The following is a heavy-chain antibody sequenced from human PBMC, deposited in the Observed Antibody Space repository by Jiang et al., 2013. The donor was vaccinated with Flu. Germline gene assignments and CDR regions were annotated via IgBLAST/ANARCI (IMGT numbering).Heavy chain of an antibody. CDR2: VDPEDGRT. CDR1: GYTFTDYY. Sequence: GAEVKKPGATMKISCKVSGYTFTDYYMHWVQQAPGKGLEWMGLVDPEDGRTIYAENFQGRVTITADTSTDTAYVELSSLRSEDTAVYYCATGGGYYFDYWGQGTLVTVS. CDR3: ATGGGYYFDY. D-gene: IGHD3-10*01. J-gene: IGHJ4*02. V-gene: IGHV1-69-2*01.